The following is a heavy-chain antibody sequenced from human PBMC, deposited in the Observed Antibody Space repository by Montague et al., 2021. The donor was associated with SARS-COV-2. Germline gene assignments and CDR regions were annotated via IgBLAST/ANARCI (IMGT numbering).Heavy chain of an antibody. CDR2: IKYDGSST. V-gene: IGHV3-74*01. D-gene: IGHD6-25*01. CDR3: ARATIAAALDP. J-gene: IGHJ5*02. CDR1: GFTFSNYC. Sequence: SLRLSCAASGFTFSNYCMHWVRQAPGKGLVWVSPIKYDGSSTDYADSVKGRFTISRDNAKNTLYLQMNSLRADDTAVYYCARATIAAALDPWGQGTLVTVSS.